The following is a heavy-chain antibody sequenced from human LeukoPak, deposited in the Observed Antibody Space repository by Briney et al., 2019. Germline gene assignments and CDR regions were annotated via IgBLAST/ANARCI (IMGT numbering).Heavy chain of an antibody. J-gene: IGHJ4*02. V-gene: IGHV1-8*03. D-gene: IGHD6-13*01. CDR1: GYTFTSYD. CDR2: MNPNSGNT. CDR3: ATGLPSIAAAGSFDY. Sequence: ASVKVSCKASGYTFTSYDINWVRQATGQGLEWMGWMNPNSGNTGYAQKFQGRVTITRNTSISTAYMELSSLRSEDTAVYYCATGLPSIAAAGSFDYWGQGTLVTVSS.